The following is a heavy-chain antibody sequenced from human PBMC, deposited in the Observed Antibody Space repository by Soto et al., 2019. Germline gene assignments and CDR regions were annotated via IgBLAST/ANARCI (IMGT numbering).Heavy chain of an antibody. D-gene: IGHD6-13*01. CDR3: ARDVMDSSSWYPHYFDY. V-gene: IGHV4-59*06. CDR1: GGSISSYY. CDR2: IYYSGST. J-gene: IGHJ4*02. Sequence: SETLSLTCTVSGGSISSYYWSWIRQHPGKGLEWIGYIYYSGSTYYNPSLKSRVTISVDTSKNQFSLKLSSVTAADTAVYYCARDVMDSSSWYPHYFDYWGQGTLVTVSS.